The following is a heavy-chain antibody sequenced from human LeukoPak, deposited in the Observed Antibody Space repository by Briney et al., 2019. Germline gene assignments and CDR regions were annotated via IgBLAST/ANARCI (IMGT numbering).Heavy chain of an antibody. CDR2: ISYDGSNK. J-gene: IGHJ4*02. V-gene: IGHV3-30-3*01. CDR1: GFTFSSYA. CDR3: ASLDHPDY. Sequence: PGGSLRLSCAASGFTFSSYAMHWVRQAPGKGLEWVAVISYDGSNKYYADSVKGRFTISRDNSKNTLYLQMNSLRAEDTAVYYCASLDHPDYWGKGTLVTVSS.